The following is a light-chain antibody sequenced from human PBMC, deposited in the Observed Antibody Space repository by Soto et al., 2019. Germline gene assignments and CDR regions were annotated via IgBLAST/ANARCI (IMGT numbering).Light chain of an antibody. CDR1: SGHSTYA. CDR3: QTWGTGSVV. J-gene: IGLJ2*01. CDR2: LDSDGIH. V-gene: IGLV4-69*02. Sequence: QLVLTQSPSASASLGASVKLTCTLSSGHSTYAIAWHQQQPEKGPRYLMKLDSDGIHSKGDGIPDRFSGSSSGAERYLTISSLQSEDEADYDCQTWGTGSVVFGGGTQLTVL.